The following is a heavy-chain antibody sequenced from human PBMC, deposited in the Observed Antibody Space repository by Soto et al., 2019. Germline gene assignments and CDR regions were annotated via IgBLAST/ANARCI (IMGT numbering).Heavy chain of an antibody. CDR2: ISYDGSNK. D-gene: IGHD3-9*01. CDR3: ANEQGGVLRYLDWLLPFDY. V-gene: IGHV3-30*18. J-gene: IGHJ4*02. Sequence: GGTLRLSCTASGFSFSSYGMHWVCQAPGKVLGWVAVISYDGSNKYYADSVKARFAISRDTSKNTLYPQMNSLRAEDTAVYYCANEQGGVLRYLDWLLPFDYWGQGTLVTVSS. CDR1: GFSFSSYG.